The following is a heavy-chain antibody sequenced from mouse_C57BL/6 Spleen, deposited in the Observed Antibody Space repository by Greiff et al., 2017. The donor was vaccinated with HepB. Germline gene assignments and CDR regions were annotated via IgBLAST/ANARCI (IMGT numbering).Heavy chain of an antibody. Sequence: EVQLQQSGPELVKPGASVKIPCKASGYTFTDYNMDWVKQSHGKSLEWIGDINPNNGGTIYNQKFKGKATLTVDKSSSTAYMELRSLTSEDTAVYYCARPYYGNYVAWFAYWGQGTLVTVSA. J-gene: IGHJ3*01. CDR3: ARPYYGNYVAWFAY. CDR2: INPNNGGT. D-gene: IGHD2-10*01. V-gene: IGHV1-18*01. CDR1: GYTFTDYN.